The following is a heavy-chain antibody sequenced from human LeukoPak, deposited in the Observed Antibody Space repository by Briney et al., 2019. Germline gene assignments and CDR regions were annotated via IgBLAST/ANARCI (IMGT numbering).Heavy chain of an antibody. V-gene: IGHV3-21*01. D-gene: IGHD3-10*01. Sequence: GGSLRLSCAASGFTFSSYSMNWVRQAPGEGLEWVSSISRSTRNIYYADSVKGRFTISRDNAKNSLYLQMDSLRAEDTAVYYCARDQREYYYGSGDYWGQGTLVTVSS. CDR2: ISRSTRNI. CDR3: ARDQREYYYGSGDY. CDR1: GFTFSSYS. J-gene: IGHJ4*02.